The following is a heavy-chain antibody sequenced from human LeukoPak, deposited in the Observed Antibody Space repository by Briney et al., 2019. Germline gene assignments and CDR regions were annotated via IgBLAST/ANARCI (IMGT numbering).Heavy chain of an antibody. CDR1: GGSISSSSYY. J-gene: IGHJ4*02. CDR3: ARHYSSSTCYSPFGD. D-gene: IGHD2-2*02. V-gene: IGHV4-39*01. Sequence: PSETLSLTCTVSGGSISSSSYYWGWIRQPPGKGLEWIGSIYYSGSTYYNPSLKSRVTISLDTSKNQFFLNLTSVTAADTAMYYCARHYSSSTCYSPFGDWGQGTLVTVSS. CDR2: IYYSGST.